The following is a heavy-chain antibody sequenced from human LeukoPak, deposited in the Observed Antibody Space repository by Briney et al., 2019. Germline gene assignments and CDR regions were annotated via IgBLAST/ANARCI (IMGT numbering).Heavy chain of an antibody. D-gene: IGHD1-26*01. V-gene: IGHV1-18*01. CDR1: GYTFTSYA. J-gene: IGHJ4*02. Sequence: GASVKVSCKSSGYTFTSYAIIWVRQAPGQGLEWMGWISAYYGNTNYAQKLQGRVTMTTDTSTSTAYMELRSLRSDDTAVYYCARGDSSGSYYFDYWGQGTLVTVSS. CDR3: ARGDSSGSYYFDY. CDR2: ISAYYGNT.